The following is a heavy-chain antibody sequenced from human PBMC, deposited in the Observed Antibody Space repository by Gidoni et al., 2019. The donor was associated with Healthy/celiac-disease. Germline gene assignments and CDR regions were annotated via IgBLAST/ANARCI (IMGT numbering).Heavy chain of an antibody. CDR1: GGTFSSYA. CDR3: ARDPAPRLTPSDWYFDL. Sequence: QVQLVQSGAEVKKPGSSVKVSCKASGGTFSSYAISWVRQAPGQGLEWMGGIIPIFGTANYAQKFQGRVTITADKSTSTAYMELSSLRSEDTAVYYCARDPAPRLTPSDWYFDLWGRGTLVTVSS. CDR2: IIPIFGTA. D-gene: IGHD2-2*01. J-gene: IGHJ2*01. V-gene: IGHV1-69*06.